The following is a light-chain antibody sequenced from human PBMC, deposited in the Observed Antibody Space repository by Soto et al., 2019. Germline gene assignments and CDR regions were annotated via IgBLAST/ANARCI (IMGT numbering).Light chain of an antibody. Sequence: QTVVTQEPSLTVSPGGTVTLTCASSTGAVTSDYYPNWLQQKPGQAPRSLIHSTYTRHFWTPAPFSGSLLGGKAALTVSDVQPEDEADYYCLLYHGAAQVFGGGTQLTVL. V-gene: IGLV7-43*01. CDR1: TGAVTSDYY. CDR2: STY. CDR3: LLYHGAAQV. J-gene: IGLJ3*02.